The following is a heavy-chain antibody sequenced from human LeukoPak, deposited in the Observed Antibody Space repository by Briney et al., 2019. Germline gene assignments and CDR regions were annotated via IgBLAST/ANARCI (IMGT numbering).Heavy chain of an antibody. V-gene: IGHV4-34*01. CDR3: ANLFLGY. J-gene: IGHJ4*02. D-gene: IGHD3-3*01. CDR1: GGPISSSGYY. Sequence: SETLSLTCAVSGGPISSSGYYWSWIRQPPGKGLEWIGEINHSGSTNYNPSLKSRVTISVDTSKNQFSLKLSSVTAADTAVYYCANLFLGYWGQGTLVTVSS. CDR2: INHSGST.